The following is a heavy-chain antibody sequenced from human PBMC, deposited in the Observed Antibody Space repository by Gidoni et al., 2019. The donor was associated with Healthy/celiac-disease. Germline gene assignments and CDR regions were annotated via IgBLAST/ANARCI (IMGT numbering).Heavy chain of an antibody. CDR3: ARAGILLRMDV. CDR2: IKQDGSEK. Sequence: EVQLVEPGGGLVQPGGSLRLSCAASGFTFSSYWMSWVLQAPGKGLEWVANIKQDGSEKYYVDSVKGRFTISRDNAKNSLYLQMNSLRAEDTAVYYCARAGILLRMDVWGQGTTVTVSS. CDR1: GFTFSSYW. D-gene: IGHD6-13*01. V-gene: IGHV3-7*01. J-gene: IGHJ6*02.